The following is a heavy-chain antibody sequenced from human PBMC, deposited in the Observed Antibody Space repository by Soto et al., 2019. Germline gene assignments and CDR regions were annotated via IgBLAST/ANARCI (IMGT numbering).Heavy chain of an antibody. D-gene: IGHD5-12*01. CDR2: ISSSSSTI. J-gene: IGHJ4*02. Sequence: GGSLRLSCAASGFTFSSYSMNWVRQAPGKGLEWVSYISSSSSTIYYADSVKGRFTISRDNAKNSLYLQMNSLRAEDTAVYYCARGPKYSGYDWGRDYWGQGTLVTVSS. V-gene: IGHV3-48*01. CDR3: ARGPKYSGYDWGRDY. CDR1: GFTFSSYS.